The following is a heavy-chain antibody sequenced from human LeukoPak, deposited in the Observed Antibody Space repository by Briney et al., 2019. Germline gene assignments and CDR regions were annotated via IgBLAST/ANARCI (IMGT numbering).Heavy chain of an antibody. CDR2: IYTSGST. J-gene: IGHJ4*02. D-gene: IGHD3-9*01. Sequence: SETLSLTCTVSGGSISSCYWSWIRQPAGKGLEWIGRIYTSGSTNYNPSLKSRVTMSVDTSKNQFSLKLSSVTAADTAVYYCARDGDDILTGYYHCWGQGTLVTVSS. CDR1: GGSISSCY. CDR3: ARDGDDILTGYYHC. V-gene: IGHV4-4*07.